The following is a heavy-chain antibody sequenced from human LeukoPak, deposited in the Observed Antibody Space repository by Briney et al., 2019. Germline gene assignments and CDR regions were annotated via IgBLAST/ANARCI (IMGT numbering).Heavy chain of an antibody. V-gene: IGHV3-23*01. J-gene: IGHJ4*02. CDR2: ITDDEDT. Sequence: GGSLRLSCVASGFPFRSYAMTWVRQTPGKGLESVSVITDDEDTYYADSVKGRFTISRDNSQNTVFLQMNSLRVEDTAVYYCAKVDYWSPENYFDSWGQGALVTVSS. CDR3: AKVDYWSPENYFDS. D-gene: IGHD1-1*01. CDR1: GFPFRSYA.